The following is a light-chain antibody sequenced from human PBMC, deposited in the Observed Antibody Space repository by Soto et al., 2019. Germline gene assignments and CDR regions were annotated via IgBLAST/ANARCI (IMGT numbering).Light chain of an antibody. J-gene: IGKJ3*01. CDR3: MQVLHTPFS. CDR2: LGS. Sequence: DIVMTQSPPSLSVTPGEPASISCRSSQSLLHSDGYTYVDWYVQRPGQSPQLLIYLGSNRASGVPDRLSGSGSGTDFTLKISKVESEDVGIYYCMQVLHTPFSFCPGTKVDFK. CDR1: QSLLHSDGYTY. V-gene: IGKV2-28*01.